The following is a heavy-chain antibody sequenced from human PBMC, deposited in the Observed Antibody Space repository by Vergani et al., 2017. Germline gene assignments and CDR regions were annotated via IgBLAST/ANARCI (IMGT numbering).Heavy chain of an antibody. CDR2: INPNSGGT. CDR3: ARDIVGGYYYYGMDV. V-gene: IGHV1-2*02. J-gene: IGHJ6*02. CDR1: GYTFTGYY. D-gene: IGHD2-15*01. Sequence: QVQLVQSGAEVKKPGASVKVSCKASGYTFTGYYMHWVRQAPGQGLEWMGWINPNSGGTNYAQKFQGRVTITADESTSTAYMELSSLRSEDTAVYYCARDIVGGYYYYGMDVWGQGTTVTVSS.